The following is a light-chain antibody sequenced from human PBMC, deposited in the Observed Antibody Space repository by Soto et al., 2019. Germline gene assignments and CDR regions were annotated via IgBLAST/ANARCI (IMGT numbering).Light chain of an antibody. J-gene: IGKJ4*01. CDR1: QGISNY. V-gene: IGKV1-27*01. CDR3: HKYNSAPLT. CDR2: AAS. Sequence: DIQMTQSPSSLSASVGDRVTITCRASQGISNYLAWYQQKPGKVPKLLIYAASTLQSGVPSRFSGSGYRKDFTLNISSMQPEDVATHYCHKYNSAPLTFGGGTKVEIK.